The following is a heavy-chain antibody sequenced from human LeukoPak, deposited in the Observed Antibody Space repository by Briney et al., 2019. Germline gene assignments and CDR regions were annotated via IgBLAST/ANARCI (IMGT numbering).Heavy chain of an antibody. D-gene: IGHD1-26*01. V-gene: IGHV1-8*01. Sequence: ASVTVSCKASGYTFTSYDINWVRQATGQGLEGMGWMNPNSGNTGYAQKFQGRVTMTRNTSISTAYVELSSLRSEDTAVYYCARVVGGFWELLNYWGQGTLVTVSS. CDR2: MNPNSGNT. CDR3: ARVVGGFWELLNY. CDR1: GYTFTSYD. J-gene: IGHJ4*02.